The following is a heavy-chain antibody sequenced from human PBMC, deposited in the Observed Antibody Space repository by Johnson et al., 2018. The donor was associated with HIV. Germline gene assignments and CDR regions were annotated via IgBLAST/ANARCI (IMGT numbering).Heavy chain of an antibody. D-gene: IGHD6-19*01. CDR3: ASVGSSGFFSAFDI. Sequence: QVQLVESGGGLVKPGGSLRLSCAASGFTFSDYYMSWVRQAPGKGLEWVSYISNSGSIKYYADSVKGRFTFSRDNAKKSLYLQMNSLRAEDTAVYYCASVGSSGFFSAFDIWGQGTMVTVSS. CDR1: GFTFSDYY. CDR2: ISNSGSIK. J-gene: IGHJ3*02. V-gene: IGHV3-11*04.